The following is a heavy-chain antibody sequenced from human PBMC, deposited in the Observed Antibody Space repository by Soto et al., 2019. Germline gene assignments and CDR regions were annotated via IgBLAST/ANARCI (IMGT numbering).Heavy chain of an antibody. V-gene: IGHV1-46*03. CDR2: INPSGGST. CDR3: ARALGGYGSGWTRRAFDI. CDR1: GYTFTSYY. J-gene: IGHJ3*02. D-gene: IGHD6-19*01. Sequence: ASVKVSCKASGYTFTSYYMHWVRQAPGQGLERMGIINPSGGSTSYAQKFQGRVTMTRDTSTSTVYMELSSLRSEDTAVYYCARALGGYGSGWTRRAFDIWGQGTMVTVSS.